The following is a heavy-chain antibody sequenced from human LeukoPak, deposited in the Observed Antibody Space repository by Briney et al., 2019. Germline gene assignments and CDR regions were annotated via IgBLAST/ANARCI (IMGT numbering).Heavy chain of an antibody. V-gene: IGHV4-59*04. CDR3: ARRMDYYDSSGYYVNAFDI. D-gene: IGHD3-22*01. Sequence: SETLSLTCTVSGGSISSYYWSWIRQPPGKGLEWIGYIYYSGSTYYNPSLKSRVTISVDTSKNQFSLKLSSVTAADTAVYYCARRMDYYDSSGYYVNAFDIWGQGTMVTVSS. CDR2: IYYSGST. CDR1: GGSISSYY. J-gene: IGHJ3*02.